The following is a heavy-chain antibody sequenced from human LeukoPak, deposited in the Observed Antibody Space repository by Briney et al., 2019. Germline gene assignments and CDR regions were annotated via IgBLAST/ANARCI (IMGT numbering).Heavy chain of an antibody. CDR2: IKQDGSAK. J-gene: IGHJ4*02. CDR3: ARRKTTVTTVDY. CDR1: GFSFRNYW. V-gene: IGHV3-7*01. D-gene: IGHD4-17*01. Sequence: GGSLRLSCAVSGFSFRNYWMTWVRQTPGKGLEWVANIKQDGSAKYYLDSVKGRFTISRDNTKNSMYLQMNSLRAEDTAVYYCARRKTTVTTVDYWGQGTLVTVSS.